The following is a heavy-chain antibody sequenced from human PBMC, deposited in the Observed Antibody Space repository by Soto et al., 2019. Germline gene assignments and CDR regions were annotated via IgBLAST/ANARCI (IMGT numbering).Heavy chain of an antibody. J-gene: IGHJ6*02. V-gene: IGHV1-69*01. CDR3: ARELGSMAIFGYGMDV. Sequence: QVQLVQSGAEVKKPGSSVKVSCKASGGTFSSYAISWVRQAPGQGLEWMGGIIPIFGTANYAQKFQGRVTSTADESTSTAYMELSSLRSEDTAVYYCARELGSMAIFGYGMDVWGQGTTVTVSS. CDR1: GGTFSSYA. D-gene: IGHD3-3*01. CDR2: IIPIFGTA.